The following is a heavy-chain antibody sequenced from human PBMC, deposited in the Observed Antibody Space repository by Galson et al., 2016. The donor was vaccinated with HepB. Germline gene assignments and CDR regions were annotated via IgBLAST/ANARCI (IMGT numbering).Heavy chain of an antibody. D-gene: IGHD6-19*01. V-gene: IGHV3-7*03. CDR1: GFIFSNYY. CDR2: IKPEGSKT. CDR3: ARNPPAVAIGTWG. Sequence: SLRLSCAASGFIFSNYYMTWVRQAPGKGLEWVAHIKPEGSKTYYSDSVKGRFTISRDNAKNALYLQMNSLRAEDTAVYYCARNPPAVAIGTWGWGQGTLVTVSS. J-gene: IGHJ4*02.